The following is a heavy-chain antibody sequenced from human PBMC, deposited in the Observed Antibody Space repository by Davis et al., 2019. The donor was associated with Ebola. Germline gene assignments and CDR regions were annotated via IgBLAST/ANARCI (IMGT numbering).Heavy chain of an antibody. Sequence: PSETLSLTCTVSGGSISSYYWSWIRQPPGKGLEWIGYIYYSGSTNYNPSLKSRVTISVDTSKNQFSLKLSSVTAADTAVYYCARSGSSWYDFDYWGQGTLVTVSS. CDR3: ARSGSSWYDFDY. CDR2: IYYSGST. D-gene: IGHD6-13*01. CDR1: GGSISSYY. J-gene: IGHJ4*02. V-gene: IGHV4-59*01.